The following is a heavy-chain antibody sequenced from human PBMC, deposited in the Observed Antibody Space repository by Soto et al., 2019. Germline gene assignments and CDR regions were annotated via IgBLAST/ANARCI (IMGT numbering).Heavy chain of an antibody. CDR3: ARDRVYYGSGSYYNVFDY. V-gene: IGHV4-59*01. CDR2: IYYSGST. D-gene: IGHD3-10*01. CDR1: GGSISSDY. J-gene: IGHJ4*02. Sequence: PSQTLSLPCTVSGGSISSDYWSWIRRPPGKGLEWIGYIYYSGSTNYNPSLKSRVTISVDTPKNQFSLKLSSVTAADTAVYYCARDRVYYGSGSYYNVFDYWGQGTLVTVSS.